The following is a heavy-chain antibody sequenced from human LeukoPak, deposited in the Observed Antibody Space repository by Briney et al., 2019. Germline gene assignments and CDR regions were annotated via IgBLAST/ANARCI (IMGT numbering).Heavy chain of an antibody. D-gene: IGHD3-22*01. CDR3: ARDPYYDSSGDY. CDR1: GFTFSSYS. J-gene: IGHJ4*02. CDR2: ISSSSSTI. V-gene: IGHV3-48*02. Sequence: GGSLRLSCAASGFTFSSYSMNWVRQAPGKGLEWVSYISSSSSTIYYADSGKGRFTISRDNAKNSLYLQMNSRRDDDTAVYYCARDPYYDSSGDYWGQGTLVTVSS.